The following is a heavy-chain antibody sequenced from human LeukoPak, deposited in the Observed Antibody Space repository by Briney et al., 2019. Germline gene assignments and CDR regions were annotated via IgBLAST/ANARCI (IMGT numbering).Heavy chain of an antibody. CDR2: ISGSGGST. CDR3: ARGVVVPAARPYYFDY. D-gene: IGHD2-2*02. Sequence: GGSLRLSCAASGFTFSSYAMSWVRQAPGKGLEWVSAISGSGGSTYYADSVKGRFTISRDNSKNTLYLQVNSLRAEDTAVYYCARGVVVPAARPYYFDYWGQGTLVTVSS. CDR1: GFTFSSYA. V-gene: IGHV3-23*01. J-gene: IGHJ4*02.